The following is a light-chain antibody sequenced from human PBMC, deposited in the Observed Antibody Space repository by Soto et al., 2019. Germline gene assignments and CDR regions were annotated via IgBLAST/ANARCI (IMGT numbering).Light chain of an antibody. CDR2: DAS. V-gene: IGKV3-11*01. CDR3: QQRSNWPLT. J-gene: IGKJ4*01. Sequence: EIVLTQSPATLSLSPGERATLSCRASQSVSSYLAWYQQKPGQTPRLLIYDASNRAPGIPARFSGSGSGTDFTLTIRSLEAEDFAVYYCQQRSNWPLTFGGGTRVEIK. CDR1: QSVSSY.